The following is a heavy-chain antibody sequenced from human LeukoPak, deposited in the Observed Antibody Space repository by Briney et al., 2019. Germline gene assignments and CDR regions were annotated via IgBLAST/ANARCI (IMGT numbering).Heavy chain of an antibody. Sequence: SSETLSLTCTVSGGSISSYYWSWIRQPAGKGLEWIGRICTSGSTNYNPSLKSRVTMSVDTSKNQFSLKLSSVTAADTAVYYCARSYPRELLNYFDYWGQGTLVTVSS. V-gene: IGHV4-4*07. CDR1: GGSISSYY. J-gene: IGHJ4*02. CDR2: ICTSGST. CDR3: ARSYPRELLNYFDY. D-gene: IGHD1-26*01.